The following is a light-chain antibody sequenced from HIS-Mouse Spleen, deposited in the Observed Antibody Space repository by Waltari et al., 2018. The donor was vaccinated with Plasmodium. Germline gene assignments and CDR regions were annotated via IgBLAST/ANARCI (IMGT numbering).Light chain of an antibody. CDR1: QDISNY. CDR2: DAS. CDR3: QQSDNLPYT. V-gene: IGKV1-33*01. J-gene: IGKJ2*01. Sequence: DIQMTQSPSSLSASVGDRVTITCQASQDISNYVNWYQQKPGKAPKLLIYDASNLETGVPSRFSGSGSGTYVTVTISSLQPADSATYYCQQSDNLPYTFGQWTKLDIK.